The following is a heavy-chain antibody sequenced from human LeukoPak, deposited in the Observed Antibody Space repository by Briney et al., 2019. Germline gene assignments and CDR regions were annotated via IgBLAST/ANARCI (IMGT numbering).Heavy chain of an antibody. V-gene: IGHV4-39*07. CDR2: IYYSGRT. Sequence: PSETLSLTCSVSAGSITMEYYYWGWVLQPPGTGLEWFGRIYYSGRTYYTPSLKSRVIISVDTSKNQFSLSLRSVTAADTAVYYCTRVYNPDYYYYMDVWGKGTTVTVSS. CDR3: TRVYNPDYYYYMDV. CDR1: AGSITMEYYY. J-gene: IGHJ6*03. D-gene: IGHD1-14*01.